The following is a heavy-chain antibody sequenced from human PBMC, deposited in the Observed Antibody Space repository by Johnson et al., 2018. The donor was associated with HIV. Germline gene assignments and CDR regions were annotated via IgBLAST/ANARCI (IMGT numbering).Heavy chain of an antibody. J-gene: IGHJ3*01. CDR1: GFTFSSYW. CDR2: IDTDGSSP. CDR3: TADPIFLGYYFHSSP. V-gene: IGHV3-74*01. Sequence: VQLVESGGGLVQPGGSLRLSCAASGFTFSSYWMHWVRQAPGKGLVWVSRIDTDGSSPSYADSVKGRFTVSRDKVKNTLYLQMNSLKTEDTGVYFCTADPIFLGYYFHSSPWGQGTMVTVSS. D-gene: IGHD3-22*01.